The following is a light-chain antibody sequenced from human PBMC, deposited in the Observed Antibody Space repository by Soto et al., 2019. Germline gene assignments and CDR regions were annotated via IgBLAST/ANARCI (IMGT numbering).Light chain of an antibody. V-gene: IGLV2-14*03. J-gene: IGLJ1*01. CDR2: DVN. Sequence: QSVRTQPASVSGSPGQSIAISCTGTSSDVGGYNYVSWYQQHPGKAPKLMIYDVNNRPSGVSNRFSGSKSGNTASLTISGLQAEDEADYYCCSYTTSSTYVFGTGTKVTVL. CDR3: CSYTTSSTYV. CDR1: SSDVGGYNY.